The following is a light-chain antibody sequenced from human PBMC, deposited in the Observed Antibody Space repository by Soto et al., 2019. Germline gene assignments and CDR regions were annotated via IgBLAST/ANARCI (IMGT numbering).Light chain of an antibody. J-gene: IGLJ3*02. CDR1: SSDVGGYNH. CDR3: SSYTSSSTWV. V-gene: IGLV2-14*01. CDR2: EVS. Sequence: QSALTQPASVSGSPGQSITISCTGTSSDVGGYNHVSWYQHHPGKAPKLMIYEVSNRPSGVSNRFSGSKSGYTASLTISGLQAEDEADYYCSSYTSSSTWVFGGGTKLTVL.